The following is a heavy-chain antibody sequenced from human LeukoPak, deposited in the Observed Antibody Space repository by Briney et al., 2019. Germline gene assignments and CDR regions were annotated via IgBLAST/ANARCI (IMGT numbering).Heavy chain of an antibody. CDR2: IIPILGIA. D-gene: IGHD3-16*01. V-gene: IGHV1-69*04. J-gene: IGHJ4*02. CDR1: GGTFSIYA. Sequence: ASVTVSCKASGGTFSIYAISWVRQAPGQGLAWMGRIIPILGIANYAQKFQGRVTITADKSTSTAYMELSSLRSEDTAVYYCASGMITFGGARYSDYWGQGTLVTVSS. CDR3: ASGMITFGGARYSDY.